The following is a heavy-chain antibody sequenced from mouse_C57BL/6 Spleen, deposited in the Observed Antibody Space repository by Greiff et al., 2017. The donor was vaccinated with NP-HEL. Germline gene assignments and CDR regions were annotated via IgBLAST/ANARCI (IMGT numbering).Heavy chain of an antibody. J-gene: IGHJ4*01. V-gene: IGHV1-82*01. CDR3: ARSTVVAPYAMGY. D-gene: IGHD1-1*01. CDR2: IYPGDGDT. Sequence: VQLQQSGPELVKPGASVKISCKASGYAFSSSWMNWVKQRPGKGLEWIGRIYPGDGDTNYNGKFKGKATLTADKSSSTAYMQLGSLTSEDSEVYFCARSTVVAPYAMGYWGQGTSVTVSS. CDR1: GYAFSSSW.